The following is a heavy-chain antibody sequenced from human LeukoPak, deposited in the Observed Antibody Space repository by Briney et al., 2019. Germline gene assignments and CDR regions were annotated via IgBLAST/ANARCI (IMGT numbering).Heavy chain of an antibody. D-gene: IGHD6-13*01. Sequence: SVKVSCKASGGTFSSYTISWVRHAPGQGLEWMGGIIPIFGTPHYAQTFQGRVTITADESTSTAYMELSSLRSEDTAVYYCARDEQDSSSWYARWFDPWGQGTLVTVSS. J-gene: IGHJ5*02. CDR2: IIPIFGTP. V-gene: IGHV1-69*13. CDR3: ARDEQDSSSWYARWFDP. CDR1: GGTFSSYT.